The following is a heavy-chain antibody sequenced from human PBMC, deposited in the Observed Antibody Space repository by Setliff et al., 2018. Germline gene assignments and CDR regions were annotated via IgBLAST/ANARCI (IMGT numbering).Heavy chain of an antibody. CDR1: GGTFRNYG. V-gene: IGHV1-69*05. J-gene: IGHJ6*03. D-gene: IGHD5-12*01. CDR3: ARERGDIVTTTSYYYYSDV. CDR2: TIPVFGTT. Sequence: SVKVSCKASGGTFRNYGISWVRQAPGQGLEWMGGTIPVFGTTDYSQKFQGRVTIITDESTSTAFMELSSLRSEDTAVYYCARERGDIVTTTSYYYYSDVWGKGTTVTVSS.